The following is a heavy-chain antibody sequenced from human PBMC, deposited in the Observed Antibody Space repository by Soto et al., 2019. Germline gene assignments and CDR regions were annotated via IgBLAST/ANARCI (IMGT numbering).Heavy chain of an antibody. CDR1: GYTFTSYG. J-gene: IGHJ5*02. D-gene: IGHD2-2*01. Sequence: ASVKVSCKASGYTFTSYGISWVRQAPGQGLEWMGWISAYNGNTNYAQKLQGRVTMTTDTSTSTAYMELRSLRSDDTAVYYCARSRVVVVPAATRFVWFDPWGRGTLVTVSS. CDR3: ARSRVVVVPAATRFVWFDP. V-gene: IGHV1-18*01. CDR2: ISAYNGNT.